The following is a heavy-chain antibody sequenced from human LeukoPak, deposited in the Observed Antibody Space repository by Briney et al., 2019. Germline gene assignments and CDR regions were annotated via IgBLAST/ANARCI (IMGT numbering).Heavy chain of an antibody. CDR3: AKGVSAILETGFDY. V-gene: IGHV3-9*03. CDR2: ISWNSGSI. CDR1: GFTFDDYA. Sequence: GGSLRLSCAASGFTFDDYAMHWVRQAPGNGLEWVSGISWNSGSIGYADSVKGRFTISRNNAKNSLYLQMNSLRAEDMALYYCAKGVSAILETGFDYWGQGTLVTVSS. J-gene: IGHJ4*02. D-gene: IGHD3-9*01.